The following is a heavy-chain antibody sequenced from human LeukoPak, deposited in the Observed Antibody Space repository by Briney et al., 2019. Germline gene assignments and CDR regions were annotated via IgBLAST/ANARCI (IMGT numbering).Heavy chain of an antibody. Sequence: GGSLRLSCAASGFTFSSYEMNWVRQAPGKGLEWVSYISSSGSTIYHADSVKGRFTISRDNSKNTLYLQMNSLRAEDTAVYYCARWGYDSSGYDAFDIWGQGTMVTVSS. V-gene: IGHV3-48*03. J-gene: IGHJ3*02. CDR3: ARWGYDSSGYDAFDI. D-gene: IGHD3-22*01. CDR2: ISSSGSTI. CDR1: GFTFSSYE.